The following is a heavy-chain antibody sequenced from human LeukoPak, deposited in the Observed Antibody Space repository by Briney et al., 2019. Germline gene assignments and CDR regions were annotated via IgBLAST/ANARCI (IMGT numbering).Heavy chain of an antibody. J-gene: IGHJ4*02. CDR3: ARDLGYSSGPYYFDY. D-gene: IGHD6-19*01. Sequence: PGGSLRLSCAASGFTFSSYWMSWVRQAPGKGLEWVANIKQDGSEKYYVDSVKGRFTISRDNAKNSPYLQMNSLRAEDTAVYYCARDLGYSSGPYYFDYWGQGTLVTVSS. V-gene: IGHV3-7*01. CDR2: IKQDGSEK. CDR1: GFTFSSYW.